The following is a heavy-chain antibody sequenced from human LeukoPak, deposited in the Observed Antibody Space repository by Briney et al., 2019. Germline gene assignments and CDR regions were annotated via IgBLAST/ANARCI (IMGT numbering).Heavy chain of an antibody. Sequence: PGGSLRLSCAASGFTFSSYEMNWIRQAPGKGLEWVSYISSTGTTIYYADSVRGRFTISRDNAKNSLYLQMNSLRAEDTAVYYCARETVGIDYWGQGTLVTVSS. D-gene: IGHD4-23*01. CDR2: ISSTGTTI. CDR3: ARETVGIDY. CDR1: GFTFSSYE. J-gene: IGHJ4*02. V-gene: IGHV3-48*03.